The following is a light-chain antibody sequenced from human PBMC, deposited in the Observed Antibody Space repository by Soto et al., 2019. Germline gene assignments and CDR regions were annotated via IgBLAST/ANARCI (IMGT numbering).Light chain of an antibody. V-gene: IGKV3-15*01. CDR3: QQYNTWLWT. CDR2: GAS. CDR1: QSVNAN. Sequence: EGVMTQSPATLSVSPGERATLSCRASQSVNANLAWYQQKPGQAPSLLIHGASNRATGIPARFSGSGFGTAFIPPFCSLQSEEFAVYSCQQYNTWLWTFGQGTTVEI. J-gene: IGKJ1*01.